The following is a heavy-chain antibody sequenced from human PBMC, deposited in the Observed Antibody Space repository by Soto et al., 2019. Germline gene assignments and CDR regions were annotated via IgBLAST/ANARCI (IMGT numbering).Heavy chain of an antibody. V-gene: IGHV4-4*07. J-gene: IGHJ5*02. D-gene: IGHD2-2*01. CDR1: GDSISVYH. CDR2: IYSSGTT. Sequence: LSLTCTVSGDSISVYHWSWIRQPAGKGLEWIGRIYSSGTTNYKASLKSRVIMSVDTSKNQLSLKMNSMTAADTAVYYCAREFSYHFDPWGQGILVTVSS. CDR3: AREFSYHFDP.